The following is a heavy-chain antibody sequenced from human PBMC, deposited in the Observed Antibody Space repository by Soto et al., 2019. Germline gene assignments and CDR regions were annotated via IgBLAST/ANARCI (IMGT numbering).Heavy chain of an antibody. CDR3: ARDLTTVTIFRRAFDI. CDR1: GYTFTSYG. V-gene: IGHV1-18*01. J-gene: IGHJ3*02. Sequence: QVQLVQSGAEVKKPGASVKVSCKASGYTFTSYGISWVRQAPGQGLEWMGWISAYNGNPNYAQKVQRRVTMTTDTSTSTAYMELRSLRSDDTAVYYCARDLTTVTIFRRAFDIWGQGTMVTVSS. CDR2: ISAYNGNP. D-gene: IGHD4-17*01.